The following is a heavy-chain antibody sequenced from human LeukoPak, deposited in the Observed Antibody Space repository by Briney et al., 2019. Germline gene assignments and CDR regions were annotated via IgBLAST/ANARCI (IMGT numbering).Heavy chain of an antibody. D-gene: IGHD5-12*01. Sequence: GGSLRLSCAASGFTFTSSRMNWVRQAPGKGLVWVSRINTDGSYANYVDSVKSRFTISRDNAKNTLYLQMNSLRAEDTAVYYCARSGDSGYDKGDVWGKGTTVTVSS. CDR1: GFTFTSSR. CDR2: INTDGSYA. J-gene: IGHJ6*04. CDR3: ARSGDSGYDKGDV. V-gene: IGHV3-74*01.